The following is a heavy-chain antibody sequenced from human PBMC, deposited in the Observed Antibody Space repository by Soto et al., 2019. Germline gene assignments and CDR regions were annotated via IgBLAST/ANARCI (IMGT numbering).Heavy chain of an antibody. CDR3: AREDIVVVVAAHPDAFDI. CDR2: ISSSSSTI. J-gene: IGHJ3*02. V-gene: IGHV3-48*01. CDR1: GFTFSSYS. D-gene: IGHD2-15*01. Sequence: EVQLVESGGGLVQPGGSLRLSCAASGFTFSSYSMNWVRQAPGKGLEWVSYISSSSSTIYYADSVKGRFTISRDNAKNSLYLQMNSLRAEDTAVYYCAREDIVVVVAAHPDAFDIWGQGTMVTVSS.